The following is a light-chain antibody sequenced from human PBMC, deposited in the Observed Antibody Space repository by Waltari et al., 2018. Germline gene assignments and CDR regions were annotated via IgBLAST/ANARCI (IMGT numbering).Light chain of an antibody. CDR2: QDN. J-gene: IGLJ2*01. Sequence: SFELTQSPSVSVSLGQTAPIPFAGANLVSKYVSWYNQKPGQSPLLFIYQDNRRPSWIPERFSGSNSGSTATLTISGTQAMDEADYYCQAWDSTTAVFGGGTKLTVL. V-gene: IGLV3-1*01. CDR3: QAWDSTTAV. CDR1: NLVSKY.